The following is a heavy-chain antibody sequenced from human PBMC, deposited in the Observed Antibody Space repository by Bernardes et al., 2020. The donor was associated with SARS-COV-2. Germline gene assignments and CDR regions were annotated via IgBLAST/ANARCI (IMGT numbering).Heavy chain of an antibody. V-gene: IGHV1-18*04. CDR1: GYSFTTYL. D-gene: IGHD3-16*02. CDR2: ISGYDGNT. J-gene: IGHJ4*02. CDR3: ARLRLGELSLDF. Sequence: ASVKVSCKASGYSFTTYLINWVRQAPGQGLEWMGWISGYDGNTKYAQKVQGRVTLTTEKSTSTAYMELRGLRSDDTAVFYCARLRLGELSLDFWGQGTLVTVSS.